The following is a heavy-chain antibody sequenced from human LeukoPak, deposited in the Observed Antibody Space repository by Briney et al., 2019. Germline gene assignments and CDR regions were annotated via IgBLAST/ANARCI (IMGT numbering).Heavy chain of an antibody. CDR1: GDTFSAYS. D-gene: IGHD2-15*01. J-gene: IGHJ4*02. Sequence: GASVKVSCKASGDTFSAYSIHWVRQAPGQTLEWMGWINVANAKAKYSQKFQDRFTIISDTSASIVYMELSGLTSEDAAVYYCAKSAYCSGGSCRDSWGQGTVVTVSS. V-gene: IGHV1-3*01. CDR2: INVANAKA. CDR3: AKSAYCSGGSCRDS.